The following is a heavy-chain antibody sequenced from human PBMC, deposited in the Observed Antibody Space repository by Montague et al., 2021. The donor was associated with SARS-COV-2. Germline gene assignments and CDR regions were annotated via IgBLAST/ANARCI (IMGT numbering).Heavy chain of an antibody. CDR1: GGSISSYY. Sequence: ETLSLTCTVSGGSISSYYWSWIRQPAGKGLEWIGRIYTSGSTNYNPSFKSRVTMSVDTSKNQFSLKLSSVTAADTAVYYCAREAWFGDKTSASEYYGMDVWGQGTTVTVSS. CDR3: AREAWFGDKTSASEYYGMDV. V-gene: IGHV4-4*07. D-gene: IGHD3-10*01. CDR2: IYTSGST. J-gene: IGHJ6*02.